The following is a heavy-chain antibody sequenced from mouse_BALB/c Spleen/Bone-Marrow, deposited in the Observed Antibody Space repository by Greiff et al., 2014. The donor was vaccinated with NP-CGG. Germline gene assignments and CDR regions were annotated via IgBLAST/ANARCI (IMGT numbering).Heavy chain of an antibody. CDR2: INPSNGGT. CDR3: TRRSLLSDYYSMDY. J-gene: IGHJ4*01. CDR1: GYTFTSYY. D-gene: IGHD2-10*01. V-gene: IGHV1S81*02. Sequence: QVQLQQSGAELVKPGASVKLSCKASGYTFTSYYLYWVKQRPGQGLEWIGEINPSNGGTNFNERFKGKASLTVDKSSSTAYMQLNSLTSEDSAVYYCTRRSLLSDYYSMDYWGQGTSVTVPS.